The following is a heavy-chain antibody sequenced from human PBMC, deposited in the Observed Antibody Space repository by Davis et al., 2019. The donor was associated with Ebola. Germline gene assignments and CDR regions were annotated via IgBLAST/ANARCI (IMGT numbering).Heavy chain of an antibody. CDR3: AKGPGYGYY. CDR2: IWYDGSSK. V-gene: IGHV3-33*06. J-gene: IGHJ4*02. D-gene: IGHD5-18*01. Sequence: GGSLRLFCAASGFTFSSHGMHWVRQAPGKGLEWVAVIWYDGSSKYYADSVKGRFTISRDNSKNTLYLQMNSLRAEDTAVYYCAKGPGYGYYWGQGTLVTVSS. CDR1: GFTFSSHG.